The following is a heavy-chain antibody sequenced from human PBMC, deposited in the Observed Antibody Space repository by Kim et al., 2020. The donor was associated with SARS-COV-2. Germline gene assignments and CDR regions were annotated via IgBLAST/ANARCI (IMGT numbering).Heavy chain of an antibody. Sequence: ADSVKGRFTISRDNARNTLYLQMNSLRADDTAVYYCARAQGSGWFSYGMDVWGQGTTVTVSS. V-gene: IGHV3-74*01. CDR3: ARAQGSGWFSYGMDV. D-gene: IGHD6-19*01. J-gene: IGHJ6*02.